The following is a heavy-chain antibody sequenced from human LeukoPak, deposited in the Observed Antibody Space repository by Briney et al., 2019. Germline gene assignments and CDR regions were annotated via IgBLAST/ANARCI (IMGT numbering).Heavy chain of an antibody. D-gene: IGHD3-9*01. CDR3: ARDHWLFSSKTWYYYGMDV. Sequence: PSEALSLTCVVSGGSISPYYWSWIRQSPGKGLEWIGYIDPSGSASYNPSLKSRVTIFVDTSKNLFSLILTSVSASDTAIYYCARDHWLFSSKTWYYYGMDVWGQGTTVTVSS. V-gene: IGHV4-59*01. J-gene: IGHJ6*02. CDR2: IDPSGSA. CDR1: GGSISPYY.